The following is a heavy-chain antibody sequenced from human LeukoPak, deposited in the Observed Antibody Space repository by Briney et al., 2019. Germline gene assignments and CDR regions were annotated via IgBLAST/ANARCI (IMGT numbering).Heavy chain of an antibody. CDR2: ISYDGSNK. Sequence: GGSLRLSCAASGFTFSSYATHWVRQAPGKGLEWVAVISYDGSNKYYADSVKGRFTISRDNSKNTLYLQMNSLRAEDTAVYYCARGPNPGAEYDSSGYYSEYFDYWGQGTLVTASS. D-gene: IGHD3-22*01. CDR3: ARGPNPGAEYDSSGYYSEYFDY. CDR1: GFTFSSYA. V-gene: IGHV3-30-3*01. J-gene: IGHJ4*02.